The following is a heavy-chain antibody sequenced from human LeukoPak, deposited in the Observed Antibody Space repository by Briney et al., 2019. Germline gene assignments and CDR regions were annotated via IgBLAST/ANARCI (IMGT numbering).Heavy chain of an antibody. Sequence: PGGSLRLSCAASGFPFSSYAMSGGRQAPGKGLAWGSVIGNSGENTYYADSVKGRFTISRDNSKNTLYLQMNSLRAEDTAVYYCAKVIAVAGNEIFDYWGQGTLVTVSS. CDR2: IGNSGENT. CDR3: AKVIAVAGNEIFDY. CDR1: GFPFSSYA. V-gene: IGHV3-23*01. J-gene: IGHJ4*02. D-gene: IGHD6-19*01.